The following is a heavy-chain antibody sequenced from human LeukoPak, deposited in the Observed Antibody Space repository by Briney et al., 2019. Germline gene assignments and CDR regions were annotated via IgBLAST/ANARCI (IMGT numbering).Heavy chain of an antibody. CDR1: GGTFSSYA. Sequence: SVKVSCKASGGTFSSYAISWVRQAPGQGLEWMGRIIPVLGIANYAQKFQGRVTMTTDTSTSTAYMELRSLRSDDTAVYYCARVRDFWSGYPSFDPWGQGTLVTVSS. V-gene: IGHV1-69*04. D-gene: IGHD3-3*01. CDR3: ARVRDFWSGYPSFDP. J-gene: IGHJ5*02. CDR2: IIPVLGIA.